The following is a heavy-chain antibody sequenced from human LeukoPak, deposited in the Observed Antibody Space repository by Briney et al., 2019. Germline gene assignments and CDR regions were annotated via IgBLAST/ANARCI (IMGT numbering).Heavy chain of an antibody. Sequence: SGPMLLKPTQTLTLTCSFSGFSLSTSGVGVGWIRQPPGKALEWLGITYWDDDTRYSPSLTTRLTITKDTSRNQVVLAMTNVDTVDTATYYCAHSRREEGYVSYYWGQGILVTVSS. V-gene: IGHV2-5*02. J-gene: IGHJ4*02. CDR1: GFSLSTSGVG. D-gene: IGHD5-12*01. CDR3: AHSRREEGYVSYY. CDR2: TYWDDDT.